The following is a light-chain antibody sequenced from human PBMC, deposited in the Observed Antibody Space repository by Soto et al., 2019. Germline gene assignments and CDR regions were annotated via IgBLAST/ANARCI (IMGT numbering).Light chain of an antibody. Sequence: QAVVTQPPSASGTPGQRVTISCSGSSSNIGTNTVNWYQQFPGTAPELLIYSNDQRPSGVPDRFSGSKSGTSASLAIRGLQSDDEADYYCAVWDGSLNGWVFGGGTQLTVL. CDR1: SSNIGTNT. J-gene: IGLJ3*02. CDR2: SND. CDR3: AVWDGSLNGWV. V-gene: IGLV1-44*01.